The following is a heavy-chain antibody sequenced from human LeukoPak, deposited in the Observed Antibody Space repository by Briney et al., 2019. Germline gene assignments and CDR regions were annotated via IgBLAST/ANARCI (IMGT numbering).Heavy chain of an antibody. CDR1: GFTFSSYS. D-gene: IGHD2-2*01. Sequence: PGGSLRLSCAASGFTFSSYSMNWVRQAPGKGLEWVSSISSSSSYIYYADSVKGRFTISRDNAKNSLYLQMNSLRAEDTAVYYCARQAVVVPAARWYNWFDPWAREPWSPSPQ. CDR3: ARQAVVVPAARWYNWFDP. V-gene: IGHV3-21*01. J-gene: IGHJ5*02. CDR2: ISSSSSYI.